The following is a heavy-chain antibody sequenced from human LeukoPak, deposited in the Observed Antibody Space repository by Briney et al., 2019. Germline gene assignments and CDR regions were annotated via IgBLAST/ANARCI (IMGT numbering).Heavy chain of an antibody. Sequence: ASVKVSCKASGYTFTSYAMHWVRQAPGQRLEWMGWINAGNGNTKYSQKFQGRVTITRDTSASTAYMELSSLRSEDTAVYYCARDIEGATRYWFDSWGQGTLVTVSS. D-gene: IGHD1-26*01. CDR3: ARDIEGATRYWFDS. V-gene: IGHV1-3*01. CDR1: GYTFTSYA. J-gene: IGHJ5*01. CDR2: INAGNGNT.